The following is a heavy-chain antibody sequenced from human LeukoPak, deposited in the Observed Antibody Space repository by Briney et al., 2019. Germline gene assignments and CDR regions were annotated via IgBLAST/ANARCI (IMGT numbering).Heavy chain of an antibody. J-gene: IGHJ4*02. V-gene: IGHV3-49*04. CDR3: ISYYYDTSGYYYCDY. CDR1: GFTFGDYA. D-gene: IGHD3-22*01. CDR2: IRSKAYGGTT. Sequence: GRSLRLSCTASGFTFGDYAMSWVRQTPGKGLEWVGFIRSKAYGGTTEYAASVKGRFTISRDDSKSIAYLQMNSLKTEDTAVYYCISYYYDTSGYYYCDYWGQGTLVTVSS.